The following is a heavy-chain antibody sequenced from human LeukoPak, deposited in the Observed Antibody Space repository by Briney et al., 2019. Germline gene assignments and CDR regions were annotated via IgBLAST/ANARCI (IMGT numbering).Heavy chain of an antibody. D-gene: IGHD3-10*01. CDR3: ARGTYVLLWFGDTQNWFDP. Sequence: PSETLSLTCTVSGGSVTDYYWSWIRQSPGKGLEWIGYIYYTGTSYNPSLKSRVTISADTSKNQFSLKLSSVTAADTAVYYCARGTYVLLWFGDTQNWFDPWGQGTLVTVSS. CDR2: IYYTGT. CDR1: GGSVTDYY. J-gene: IGHJ5*02. V-gene: IGHV4-59*02.